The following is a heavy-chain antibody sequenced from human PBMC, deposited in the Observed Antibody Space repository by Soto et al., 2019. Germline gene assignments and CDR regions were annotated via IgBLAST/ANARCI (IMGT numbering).Heavy chain of an antibody. J-gene: IGHJ6*02. V-gene: IGHV3-30*18. CDR3: AKGASMIVPDGMDV. Sequence: GGSLRLSCAASGFTFSTYGMHWVRQAPGKGLAWVAVISYDGGNKYYTDSVKDRFTISRDNSKNTVYLQMNSLRAEDTAVYFCAKGASMIVPDGMDVWGQGTTVTVSS. CDR1: GFTFSTYG. D-gene: IGHD2-2*01. CDR2: ISYDGGNK.